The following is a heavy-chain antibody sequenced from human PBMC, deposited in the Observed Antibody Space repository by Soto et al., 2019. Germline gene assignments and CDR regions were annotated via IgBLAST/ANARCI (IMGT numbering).Heavy chain of an antibody. J-gene: IGHJ4*01. CDR3: ASDPFYYASGY. Sequence: QVHLVESGGGLVKPGGSLRLSCAASGFTFSYHYMTWIRQAPGKGLDWVAKISGSGTTIFYADSVEGRFTVSRDNAKNSVYLQMDSLRVEDTAVYYCASDPFYYASGYWGHGTLVTVSS. V-gene: IGHV3-11*01. CDR2: ISGSGTTI. D-gene: IGHD3-10*01. CDR1: GFTFSYHY.